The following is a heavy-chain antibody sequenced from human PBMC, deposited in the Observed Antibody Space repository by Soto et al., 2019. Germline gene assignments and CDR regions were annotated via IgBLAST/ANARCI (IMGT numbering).Heavy chain of an antibody. CDR3: ARATVDYDILTGYSLDY. D-gene: IGHD3-9*01. V-gene: IGHV4-59*01. Sequence: QVQLQESGPGLVKPSETLSLTCTVSGGSISSYYWSWIRQPPGKGLEWIGYIYYSGSTNYNPSLKSRVTISVDTSKNQFSLKLSSVTAADTAVYYCARATVDYDILTGYSLDYWGQGTLVTVSS. CDR1: GGSISSYY. CDR2: IYYSGST. J-gene: IGHJ4*02.